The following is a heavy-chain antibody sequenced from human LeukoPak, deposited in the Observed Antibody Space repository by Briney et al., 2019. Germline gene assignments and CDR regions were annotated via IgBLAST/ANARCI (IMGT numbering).Heavy chain of an antibody. D-gene: IGHD2-15*01. V-gene: IGHV4-30-4*07. CDR3: ASIRSGGSLYQFDP. CDR1: LGSISSGVYS. Sequence: TLSLTSAVSLGSISSGVYSWGWIWHPPGEGREWSGYVYYNGHTYYNPSRKTRVTISGDSSKNLFSLKLSSVAAADTAVYCCASIRSGGSLYQFDPWGQGTLVTVST. J-gene: IGHJ5*02. CDR2: VYYNGHT.